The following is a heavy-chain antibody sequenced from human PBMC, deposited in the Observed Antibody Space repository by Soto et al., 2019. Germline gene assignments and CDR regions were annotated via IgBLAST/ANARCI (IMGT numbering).Heavy chain of an antibody. D-gene: IGHD3-16*01. J-gene: IGHJ4*02. CDR3: AKEGGRGGGYFDY. Sequence: GGSLRLSCAVSGFTFSSYGMNWVRQAPGKGLEWVSGISGSGGNTYYADSVKGRFTISRDNSKNTLYLQMNSLRAEDTAVYYCAKEGGRGGGYFDYWGQGTLVPVSS. CDR1: GFTFSSYG. V-gene: IGHV3-23*01. CDR2: ISGSGGNT.